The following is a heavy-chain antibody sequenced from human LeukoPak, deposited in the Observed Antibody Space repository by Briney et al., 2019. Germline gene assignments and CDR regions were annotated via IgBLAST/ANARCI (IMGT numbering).Heavy chain of an antibody. V-gene: IGHV1-46*01. CDR2: INPSGGST. J-gene: IGHJ4*02. CDR1: GYTFTSYY. D-gene: IGHD7-27*01. CDR3: ARDARRGGLTGDLRY. Sequence: ASVKVSCKASGYTFTSYYMHWVRQAPGQGLEWMGIINPSGGSTSYAQKFQGRVTMTRDTSTSTVYMELSSLRSEDTAVYYCARDARRGGLTGDLRYWGQGTLVTVSS.